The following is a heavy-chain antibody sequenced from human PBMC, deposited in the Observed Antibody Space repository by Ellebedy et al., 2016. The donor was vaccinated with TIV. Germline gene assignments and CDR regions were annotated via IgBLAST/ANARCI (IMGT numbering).Heavy chain of an antibody. Sequence: GESLKISXVVSGFTFGRYAMSWVRQAPGKGLEWVTSISAGGDSTYYADSVKGRFTISRDNSKNTLFLHMNSLRGEDTAVYYCAKATEWVGGTLDFWGQGTLVTVSS. D-gene: IGHD3-16*01. J-gene: IGHJ4*02. CDR1: GFTFGRYA. CDR2: ISAGGDST. CDR3: AKATEWVGGTLDF. V-gene: IGHV3-23*01.